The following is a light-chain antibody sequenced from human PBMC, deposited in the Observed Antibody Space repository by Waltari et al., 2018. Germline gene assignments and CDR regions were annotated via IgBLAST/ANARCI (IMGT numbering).Light chain of an antibody. J-gene: IGLJ2*01. V-gene: IGLV2-14*03. CDR2: DVT. CDR3: SSYTSSSALV. Sequence: QSALTQSASVSGSPGQSITISCTGTSSAVGGYNHVSWYQQHPGKAPKLMIYDVTNRPSGVSNRFSGSKSGNTASLTISGLQAEDEADYYCSSYTSSSALVFGGGTKLTVL. CDR1: SSAVGGYNH.